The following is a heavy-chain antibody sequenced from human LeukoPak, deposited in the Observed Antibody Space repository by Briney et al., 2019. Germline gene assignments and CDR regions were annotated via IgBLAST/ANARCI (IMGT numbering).Heavy chain of an antibody. CDR1: GGSISSGGYY. D-gene: IGHD6-13*01. CDR3: AVKIAAAGFY. V-gene: IGHV4-31*03. CDR2: VPYSGSP. J-gene: IGHJ4*02. Sequence: SETLSLTCSVSGGSISSGGYYWSWVRQHPGKGLEWIGYVPYSGSPFYTPSLKSRVTISLDTSKNPFSLRLTSVTAADTAVYYCAVKIAAAGFYGGQGTRATV.